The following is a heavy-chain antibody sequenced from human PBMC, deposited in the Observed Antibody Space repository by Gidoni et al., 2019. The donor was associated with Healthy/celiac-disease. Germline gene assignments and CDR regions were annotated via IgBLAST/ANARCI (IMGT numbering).Heavy chain of an antibody. Sequence: SSYGMHWVRQAPGKGLEWVAVIWYDGSNKYYADSVKGRFTISRDNSKNTLYLKMNSLRAEDTAVYYCAREPIAVAGTSYYYGMDVWGQGTPVTVSS. V-gene: IGHV3-33*01. CDR3: AREPIAVAGTSYYYGMDV. CDR2: IWYDGSNK. CDR1: SSYG. D-gene: IGHD6-19*01. J-gene: IGHJ6*02.